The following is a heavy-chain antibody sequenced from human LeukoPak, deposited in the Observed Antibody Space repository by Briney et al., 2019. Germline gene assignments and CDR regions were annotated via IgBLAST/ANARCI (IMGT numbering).Heavy chain of an antibody. D-gene: IGHD6-19*01. CDR2: ISSSSYI. CDR3: ARVQYSSGSGSGDY. CDR1: GFTFSSYS. Sequence: GGSLRLSCAASGFTFSSYSMNWVRQAPGKGLEWVSSISSSSYIYYADSVKGRFTISRDNAKNSLYLQMNSLRAEDTAVYYCARVQYSSGSGSGDYWGQGTLVTVSS. V-gene: IGHV3-21*01. J-gene: IGHJ4*02.